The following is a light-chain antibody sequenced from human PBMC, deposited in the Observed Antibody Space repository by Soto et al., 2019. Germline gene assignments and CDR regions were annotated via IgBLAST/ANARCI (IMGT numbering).Light chain of an antibody. J-gene: IGKJ4*01. CDR2: AAS. Sequence: QLTQSPSSLSASVGDKITITCRASRDIDSYGAWSQQKPGRAPQHLIYAASTLRSGVPSRFSGGGSATEFTLTISRLQPDDFATYFCQHVASYPITFGGGTKVEIK. CDR1: RDIDSY. CDR3: QHVASYPIT. V-gene: IGKV1-9*01.